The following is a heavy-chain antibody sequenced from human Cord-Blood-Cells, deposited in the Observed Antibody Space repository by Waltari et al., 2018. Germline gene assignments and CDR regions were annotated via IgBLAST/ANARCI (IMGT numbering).Heavy chain of an antibody. J-gene: IGHJ3*02. V-gene: IGHV4-39*01. CDR2: IYYSGST. Sequence: QLQLQESGAGLVKPSETLSLTCTVPGGSISSSSYYWGGFRRPPGKGLEWIGSIYYSGSTYYNPSLKSRVTISVDTSKNHFSLKLSSVTAADTAVYYCASSTGDDAFDIWGQGTMVTVSS. D-gene: IGHD7-27*01. CDR1: GGSISSSSYY. CDR3: ASSTGDDAFDI.